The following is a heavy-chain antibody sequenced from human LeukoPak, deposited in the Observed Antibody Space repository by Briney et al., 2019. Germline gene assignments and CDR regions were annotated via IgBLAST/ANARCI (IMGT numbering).Heavy chain of an antibody. D-gene: IGHD5-24*01. CDR2: IFYSGST. CDR3: ARSEMATNGALSY. Sequence: SSETLSLTCTVSGGSISGYYWSWIRQPPGKGLEWIGYIFYSGSTNYNPSLKSRVTISVDTSKNQFSLKLSSVTAADTAVYYCARSEMATNGALSYWGQGTLVTVSS. V-gene: IGHV4-59*01. J-gene: IGHJ4*02. CDR1: GGSISGYY.